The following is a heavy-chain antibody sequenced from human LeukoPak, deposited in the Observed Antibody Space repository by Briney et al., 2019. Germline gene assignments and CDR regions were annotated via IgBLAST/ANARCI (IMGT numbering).Heavy chain of an antibody. CDR2: IYSGGST. CDR3: VREYDSSGYYYFDY. D-gene: IGHD3-22*01. J-gene: IGHJ4*02. CDR1: GFTVRSNY. V-gene: IGHV3-66*01. Sequence: GGSLRLSCAASGFTVRSNYMSWVRQAPGKGLEWVSVIYSGGSTYYADSVKGRFAISRDNSKNALYLQMNSLRAEDTAVYYCVREYDSSGYYYFDYWGQGTLVTVSS.